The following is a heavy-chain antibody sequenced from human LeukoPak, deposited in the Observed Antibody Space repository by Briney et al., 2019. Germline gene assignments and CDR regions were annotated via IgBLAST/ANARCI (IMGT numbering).Heavy chain of an antibody. CDR2: INSYSGGT. CDR1: LYTLPGYY. V-gene: IGHV1-2*06. J-gene: IGHJ5*02. Sequence: SVNDSLKSCLYTLPGYYMHGVRQPACKGVAWMGRINSYSGGTNYAQKFQGRVTMTRDTSISTAYMELSRLRSDDTAVYYGARDTLLWFGELCHRSLWFDPWGQGTLVTVSS. D-gene: IGHD3-10*01. CDR3: ARDTLLWFGELCHRSLWFDP.